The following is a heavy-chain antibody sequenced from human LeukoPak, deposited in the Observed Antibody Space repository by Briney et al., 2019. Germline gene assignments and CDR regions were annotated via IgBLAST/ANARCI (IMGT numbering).Heavy chain of an antibody. CDR1: GFTFSSYG. J-gene: IGHJ4*02. Sequence: GGSLRLSCAASGFTFSSYGMHWVRQAPGKGLEWVAFIRYDGSNKYYADSVKGRFTISRDNSKNTLYLQMNSLRAEDTAVYYCAKDGISSGILVRFDYWGQGTLVTVSS. V-gene: IGHV3-30*02. CDR2: IRYDGSNK. D-gene: IGHD2-8*02. CDR3: AKDGISSGILVRFDY.